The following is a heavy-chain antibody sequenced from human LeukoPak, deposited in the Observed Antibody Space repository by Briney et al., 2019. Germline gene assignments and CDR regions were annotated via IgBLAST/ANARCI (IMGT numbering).Heavy chain of an antibody. CDR3: ARDSVSSGLTDY. D-gene: IGHD3-22*01. V-gene: IGHV3-7*01. CDR2: IKQDGSEK. J-gene: IGHJ4*02. CDR1: GFIFSSYW. Sequence: PGGSLRLSCAASGFIFSSYWMSWVRQAPGKGLEWVANIKQDGSEKYYVDSVKGRFTISRDNAKNSLYLQMNSLRAEDTAVYYCARDSVSSGLTDYWGQGTLVTVSS.